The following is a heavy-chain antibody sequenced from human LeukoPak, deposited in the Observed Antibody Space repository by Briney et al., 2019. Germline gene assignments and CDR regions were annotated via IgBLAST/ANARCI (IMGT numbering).Heavy chain of an antibody. V-gene: IGHV3-13*01. J-gene: IGHJ5*02. CDR1: GFSFSSYA. D-gene: IGHD6-19*01. Sequence: GRSLRLSCAASGFSFSSYAMHWVRQPPGKGLEWVSGIDIPGNTYYPDSVKGRFTMSRESAKNSLYLQMNSLRAGDTAVYYCARAVAGTHWFDPWGQGTLVTVSS. CDR3: ARAVAGTHWFDP. CDR2: IDIPGNT.